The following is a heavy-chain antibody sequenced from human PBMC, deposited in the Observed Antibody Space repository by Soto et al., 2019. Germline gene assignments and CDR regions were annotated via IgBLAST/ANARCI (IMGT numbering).Heavy chain of an antibody. D-gene: IGHD3-22*01. CDR1: GYTFTSYD. CDR2: MNTNSGNT. V-gene: IGHV1-8*01. J-gene: IGHJ5*02. Sequence: ASVKVSCKASGYTFTSYDINWVRKATGQGLEWMGRMNTNSGNTGYAQKFQGRVTVTSNTSISTAYMELSSLRSEDTAVYYCARGHYYDSSGYLNWFDPWGQGTLFNVSS. CDR3: ARGHYYDSSGYLNWFDP.